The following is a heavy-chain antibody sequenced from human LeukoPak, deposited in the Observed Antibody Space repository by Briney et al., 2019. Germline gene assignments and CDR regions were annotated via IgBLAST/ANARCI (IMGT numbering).Heavy chain of an antibody. CDR3: ARTTMVRGTYYMDV. CDR2: IYYSGYT. D-gene: IGHD3-10*01. CDR1: GGSISSYY. V-gene: IGHV4-59*01. Sequence: SETLSLTCTVSGGSISSYYWSWIRHPPGKGLEWIRCIYYSGYTNYKSSLKSRVTISVDTSKNQFSLKLSSVTAADTAVYYCARTTMVRGTYYMDVWGKGTTVTVSS. J-gene: IGHJ6*03.